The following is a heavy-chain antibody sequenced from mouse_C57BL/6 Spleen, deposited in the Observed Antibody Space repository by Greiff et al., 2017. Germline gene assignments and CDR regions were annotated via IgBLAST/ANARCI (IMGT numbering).Heavy chain of an antibody. CDR3: ARDYYGSSTNWYFDV. CDR2: IDPSDSET. CDR1: GYTFTSYW. J-gene: IGHJ1*03. D-gene: IGHD1-1*01. Sequence: QVQLQQPGAELVRPGSSVKLSCKASGYTFTSYWMHWVKQRPIQGLEWIGNIDPSDSETHYNQKFKDKATLTVDKSSSTAYMQLSSLTSEDSAVYYGARDYYGSSTNWYFDVWGTGTTVTVSS. V-gene: IGHV1-52*01.